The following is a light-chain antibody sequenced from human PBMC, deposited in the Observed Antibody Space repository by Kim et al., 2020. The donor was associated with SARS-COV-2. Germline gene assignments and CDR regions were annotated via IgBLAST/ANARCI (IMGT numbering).Light chain of an antibody. CDR2: DVS. CDR1: SSDVGASNF. J-gene: IGLJ1*01. CDR3: SSYTTSRTYV. Sequence: GQSITISCIGSSSDVGASNFVSWYQQSPGKAPKLMIYDVSKRPSGISNRFSGSKSGNTASLTISGLQAEDEIDYYCSSYTTSRTYVFGTGTKVTVL. V-gene: IGLV2-14*04.